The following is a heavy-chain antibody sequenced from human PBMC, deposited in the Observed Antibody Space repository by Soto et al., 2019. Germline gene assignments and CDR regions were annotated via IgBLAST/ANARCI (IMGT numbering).Heavy chain of an antibody. CDR1: GYTLTELS. CDR3: ANGGSSYYYGSGSYTL. CDR2: FDPEDGET. Sequence: GASVKVSCKVSGYTLTELSMHWVRQAPGKGLEWKGGFDPEDGETIYAQKFQGRVTMTEDTSTDTAYMELSSLRSEDTAVYYCANGGSSYYYGSGSYTLWGQGTLVTVSS. D-gene: IGHD3-10*01. V-gene: IGHV1-24*01. J-gene: IGHJ4*02.